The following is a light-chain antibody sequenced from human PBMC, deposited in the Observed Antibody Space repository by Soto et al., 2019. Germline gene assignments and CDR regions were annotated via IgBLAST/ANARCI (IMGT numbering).Light chain of an antibody. CDR2: RNN. CDR3: VAWDDSLSPPVV. Sequence: QSVLTQPPSASGTPGQRVTISCSGSSSNIGSNYVYWYQQLPGTAPKLLIYRNNQRPSGVPDRFSGSKSGTSASLAISGLRSEDEADYYCVAWDDSLSPPVVFGGGTKVTVL. CDR1: SSNIGSNY. J-gene: IGLJ2*01. V-gene: IGLV1-47*01.